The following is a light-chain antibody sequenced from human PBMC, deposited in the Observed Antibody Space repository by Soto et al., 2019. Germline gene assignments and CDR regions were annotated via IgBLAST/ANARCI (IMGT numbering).Light chain of an antibody. CDR2: GAS. J-gene: IGKJ5*01. CDR1: QSVSRH. CDR3: QQRSDRPSIT. V-gene: IGKV3-11*01. Sequence: EIVLTQSPATLSLSPGERATLSCRASQSVSRHLAWYQQKRGQAPGLLIYGASNRATGIPARFSGSGSGTDFTLTISSLEPEDFAVYYCQQRSDRPSITFGQGTRLEIK.